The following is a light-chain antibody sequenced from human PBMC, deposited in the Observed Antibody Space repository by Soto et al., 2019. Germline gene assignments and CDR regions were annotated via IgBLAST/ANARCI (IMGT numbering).Light chain of an antibody. Sequence: DIVMTQSPLSLPVTPGEPASISCRSSQSLLHSNGYNYLDWYLQKPGQSPQLLIYLGSSRASGVPDRFSGSGSGTDFTLKISRVEAEDVGVSYCMQARQTPPTFGQGTKVDIK. J-gene: IGKJ1*01. CDR1: QSLLHSNGYNY. V-gene: IGKV2-28*01. CDR2: LGS. CDR3: MQARQTPPT.